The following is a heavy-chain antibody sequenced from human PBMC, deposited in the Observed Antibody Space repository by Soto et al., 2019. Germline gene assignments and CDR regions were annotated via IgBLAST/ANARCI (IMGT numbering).Heavy chain of an antibody. D-gene: IGHD6-19*01. CDR1: GFTFANYP. Sequence: GGSLRLSCAASGFTFANYPMTWVRQAPGKGLEWVSTISASGDSTYYAASVKGRFTISRDNSKNTLHVQMNSLRADDTAVYFCAREGFSSGMAGGFDIWGQGTMVTVSS. V-gene: IGHV3-23*01. CDR3: AREGFSSGMAGGFDI. J-gene: IGHJ3*02. CDR2: ISASGDST.